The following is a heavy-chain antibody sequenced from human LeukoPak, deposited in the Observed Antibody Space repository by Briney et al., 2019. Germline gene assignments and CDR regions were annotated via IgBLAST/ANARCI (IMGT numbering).Heavy chain of an antibody. CDR2: INWNGGST. CDR1: GFTFDDYG. V-gene: IGHV3-20*04. D-gene: IGHD3-16*01. Sequence: PGGSLRLSCAASGFTFDDYGMSWVRQAPGKGLEWVSGINWNGGSTGYADSVKGRFTISRDNAKNSLYLQMNSLRAEDTALYYCARGPSDGGAPRFAFDIWGQGTMVTVSS. CDR3: ARGPSDGGAPRFAFDI. J-gene: IGHJ3*02.